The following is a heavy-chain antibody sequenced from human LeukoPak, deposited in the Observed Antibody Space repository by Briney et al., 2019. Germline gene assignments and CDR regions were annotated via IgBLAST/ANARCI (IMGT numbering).Heavy chain of an antibody. V-gene: IGHV1-46*01. D-gene: IGHD6-19*01. CDR2: INPSGGST. J-gene: IGHJ5*02. CDR3: ARDWLGIAVASGSWFDP. CDR1: GYTFTSYY. Sequence: ASVKVSCKASGYTFTSYYMHWVRQAPGQGLEWMGIINPSGGSTSYAQKFQGRVTMTRDTSTSTVYMELSSLRSEDTAVYYCARDWLGIAVASGSWFDPWGQGTLVTVSS.